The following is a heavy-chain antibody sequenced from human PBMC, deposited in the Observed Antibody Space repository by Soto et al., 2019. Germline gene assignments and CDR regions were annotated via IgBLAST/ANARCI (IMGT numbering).Heavy chain of an antibody. CDR3: AREIPRDGYNFGAGGMDV. Sequence: SATLSLTCTVSGGSLRNDVYYWIWFRQPLGKVLEWISFISYSGNTKYNPSLKSRVTTSVDTSKNQFSLKVRSVTAADTAMYYCAREIPRDGYNFGAGGMDVWGQGTTVTVSS. D-gene: IGHD5-12*01. CDR1: GGSLRNDVYY. CDR2: ISYSGNT. J-gene: IGHJ6*02. V-gene: IGHV4-61*08.